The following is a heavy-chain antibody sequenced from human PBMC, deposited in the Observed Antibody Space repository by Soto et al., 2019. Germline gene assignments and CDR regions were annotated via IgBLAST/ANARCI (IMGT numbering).Heavy chain of an antibody. CDR1: GGSVSGGSYY. CDR2: IYYTGST. Sequence: QVQLHESGPGLVKPSETLSLTCTVSGGSVSGGSYYWSWIRQPPGKGLEWIAYIYYTGSTNSNPSLKSRVTISLDTSKNHFSLKLSSVTAADTAVYYCARGNTALASFDFWGQGTLVTVSS. J-gene: IGHJ4*02. D-gene: IGHD5-18*01. V-gene: IGHV4-61*01. CDR3: ARGNTALASFDF.